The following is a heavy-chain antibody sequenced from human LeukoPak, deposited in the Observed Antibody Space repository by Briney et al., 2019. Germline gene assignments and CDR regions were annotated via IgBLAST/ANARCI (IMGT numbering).Heavy chain of an antibody. J-gene: IGHJ5*02. Sequence: PSETLSLTCTVSGGSISSSSYYWGWIRQPPGKGLEWIGSIYYSGSTYYNPSLKSRVTISVDTSKNQFSLKLSSVTAADTAVYYCARQLTMIVVVIKGANWFDPWGQGTLVTVSS. V-gene: IGHV4-39*01. CDR1: GGSISSSSYY. CDR2: IYYSGST. D-gene: IGHD3-22*01. CDR3: ARQLTMIVVVIKGANWFDP.